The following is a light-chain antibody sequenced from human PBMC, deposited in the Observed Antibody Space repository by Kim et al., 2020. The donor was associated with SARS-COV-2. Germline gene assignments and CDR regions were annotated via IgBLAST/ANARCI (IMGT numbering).Light chain of an antibody. CDR3: QKYNSAPWT. CDR2: AAS. J-gene: IGKJ1*01. CDR1: QDIANS. Sequence: ASCGHRVTLTCRASQDIANSLAWYQQKPGKVPQVLIYAASTLQSGVPSRFSGSGSGTEFTLTIGSLQTEDVATYYCQKYNSAPWTFGPGTKVDIK. V-gene: IGKV1-27*01.